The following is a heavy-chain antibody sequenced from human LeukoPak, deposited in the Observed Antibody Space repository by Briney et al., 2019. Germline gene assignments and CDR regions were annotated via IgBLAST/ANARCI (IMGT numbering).Heavy chain of an antibody. Sequence: AGGSLRLSCAASGFTFSSYAMHWVRQAPGKGLEWVAVISYDGSNKYYADSVKGRFTISRDNSKNTLYLQMNSLRAEDTAVYYCARRDSSGYIDYWGQGTLVTVSS. J-gene: IGHJ4*02. CDR3: ARRDSSGYIDY. CDR1: GFTFSSYA. CDR2: ISYDGSNK. D-gene: IGHD3-22*01. V-gene: IGHV3-30*04.